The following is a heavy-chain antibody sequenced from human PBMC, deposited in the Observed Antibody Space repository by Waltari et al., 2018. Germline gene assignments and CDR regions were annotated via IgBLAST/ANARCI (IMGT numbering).Heavy chain of an antibody. CDR1: GVSISSFY. Sequence: QVQLQESGPGLLKPSETLSLTCTVSGVSISSFYWGWIRQPAGKGLEWVGRIYISGSSSSNPSLKSRVTMSDDTSKNRFSLKLTSVTAADTAVYYCARVSATSWSSAYYFDFWGQGILVTVSS. V-gene: IGHV4-4*07. D-gene: IGHD2-2*01. J-gene: IGHJ4*02. CDR3: ARVSATSWSSAYYFDF. CDR2: IYISGSS.